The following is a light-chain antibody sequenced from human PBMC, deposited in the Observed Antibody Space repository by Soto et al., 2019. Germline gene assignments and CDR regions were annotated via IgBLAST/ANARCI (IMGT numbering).Light chain of an antibody. CDR3: QQYNGT. J-gene: IGKJ1*01. V-gene: IGKV1-5*03. CDR1: PSISSW. CDR2: KAS. Sequence: DIQMTQSPSTLSASVGDRVTITCRASPSISSWLAWYQQKPGKAPKLLIYKASSLESGVPSRFSGSGSVTEFTLTISSLQPDDFATYYCQQYNGTFGQGTKVEIK.